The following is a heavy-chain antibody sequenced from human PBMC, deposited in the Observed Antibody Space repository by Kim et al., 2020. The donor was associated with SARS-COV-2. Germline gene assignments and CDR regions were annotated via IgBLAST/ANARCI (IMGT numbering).Heavy chain of an antibody. CDR1: GYTFTSYD. D-gene: IGHD3-10*01. J-gene: IGHJ6*03. CDR3: ARGVGGGLVWFGELMSHYYYMDV. Sequence: ASVKVSCKASGYTFTSYDINWVRQATGQGLEWMGWMNPNSGNTGYAQKFQGRVTMTRNTSISTAYMELSSLRSEDTAVYYCARGVGGGLVWFGELMSHYYYMDVWGKGTTVTVSS. CDR2: MNPNSGNT. V-gene: IGHV1-8*01.